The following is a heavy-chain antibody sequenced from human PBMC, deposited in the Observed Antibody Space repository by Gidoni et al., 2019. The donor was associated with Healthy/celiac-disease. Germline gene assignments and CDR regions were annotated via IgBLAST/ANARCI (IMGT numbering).Heavy chain of an antibody. CDR2: IKSKTDGGTT. V-gene: IGHV3-15*01. Sequence: EVQLVESGGGLVKPGGSLRLSCAASGFTFSNAWMRWVRQAPGKGLEWVGRIKSKTDGGTTDYAAPVKGRFTISRDDSKNTLYLQMNSLKTEDTAVYYCTTDRPDQLWFGGSNRYYFDYWGQGTLVTVSS. D-gene: IGHD3-10*01. CDR1: GFTFSNAW. J-gene: IGHJ4*02. CDR3: TTDRPDQLWFGGSNRYYFDY.